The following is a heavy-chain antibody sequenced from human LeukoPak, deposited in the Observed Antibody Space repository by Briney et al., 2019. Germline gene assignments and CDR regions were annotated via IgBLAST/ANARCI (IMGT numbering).Heavy chain of an antibody. D-gene: IGHD2/OR15-2a*01. Sequence: GRSLRLSCAASGFTFSSYAMHWVRQAPGKGLEWVAVISYDGSNKYYADSVKGRFTISRDNSKNTLYLQMNSLRAGDTAVYYCARDRVLYPRLFDYWGQGTLVTVSS. V-gene: IGHV3-30-3*01. CDR3: ARDRVLYPRLFDY. J-gene: IGHJ4*02. CDR1: GFTFSSYA. CDR2: ISYDGSNK.